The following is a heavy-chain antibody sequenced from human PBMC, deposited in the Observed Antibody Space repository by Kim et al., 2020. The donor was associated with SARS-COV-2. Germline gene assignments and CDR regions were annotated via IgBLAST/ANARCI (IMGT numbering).Heavy chain of an antibody. Sequence: YADFVEGRFSIFRGNAKMSLFLQMNSLRAEDTAVYYCTRDNPTVADFDSWGQGTLVTVSS. V-gene: IGHV3-48*03. D-gene: IGHD4-17*01. J-gene: IGHJ4*02. CDR3: TRDNPTVADFDS.